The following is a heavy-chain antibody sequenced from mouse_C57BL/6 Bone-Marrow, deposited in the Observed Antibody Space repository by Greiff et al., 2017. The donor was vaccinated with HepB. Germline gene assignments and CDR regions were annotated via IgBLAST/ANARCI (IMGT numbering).Heavy chain of an antibody. CDR3: ARQFAY. J-gene: IGHJ3*01. Sequence: QVQLQQPGAELVMPGASVKLSCKASGYTFTSYWMHWVKQRPGQGLEWIGEIDPSDSYTNYNQKFKGKSTLTVDKSSSTAYMQLSSLTSEDSAVYYCARQFAYWGQVTLVTVSA. V-gene: IGHV1-69*01. CDR2: IDPSDSYT. CDR1: GYTFTSYW.